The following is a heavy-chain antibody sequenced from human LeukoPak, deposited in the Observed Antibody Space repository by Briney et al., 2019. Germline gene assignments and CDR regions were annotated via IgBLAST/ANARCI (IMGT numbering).Heavy chain of an antibody. CDR2: IIPIFGTA. D-gene: IGHD3-10*01. V-gene: IGHV1-69*13. Sequence: GASVKVSCRASGYTFTSYAISWARQAPGQGLEWMGGIIPIFGTANYAQKFQGRVTITADESTSTAYMELSSLRSEDTALYFCARDLIVYGSGSYFDYWGQGTLVTVSS. CDR3: ARDLIVYGSGSYFDY. CDR1: GYTFTSYA. J-gene: IGHJ4*02.